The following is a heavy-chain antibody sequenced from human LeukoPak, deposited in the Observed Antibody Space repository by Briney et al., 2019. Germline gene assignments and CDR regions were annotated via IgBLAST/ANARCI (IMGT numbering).Heavy chain of an antibody. D-gene: IGHD1-7*01. J-gene: IGHJ4*02. CDR1: GGSISSYY. CDR2: INDSGST. Sequence: SETLSLTCTVSGGSISSYYWSWIRQPPGKGLEWIGEINDSGSTNYNPSLKSRVTISADTSKNQFSLKLTSVTAADTAVYYCVRDRELNYWGQGTLVTVSS. V-gene: IGHV4-34*01. CDR3: VRDRELNY.